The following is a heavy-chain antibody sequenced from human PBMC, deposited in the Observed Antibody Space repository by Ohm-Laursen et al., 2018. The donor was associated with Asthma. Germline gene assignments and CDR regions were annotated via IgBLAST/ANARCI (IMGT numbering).Heavy chain of an antibody. Sequence: SVKVSCKPSGYTFTSYAMHWVRQAPGQRLEWMGWINAGNGNTKYSQKFQGRVTITRDTSASTAYMELSSLRSEDTAVYYCARDLGLGYSGYWGQGTLVTVSS. V-gene: IGHV1-3*01. D-gene: IGHD1-26*01. CDR3: ARDLGLGYSGY. CDR1: GYTFTSYA. J-gene: IGHJ4*02. CDR2: INAGNGNT.